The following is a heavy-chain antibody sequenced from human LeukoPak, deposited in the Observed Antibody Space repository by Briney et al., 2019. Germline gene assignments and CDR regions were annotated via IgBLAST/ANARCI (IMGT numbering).Heavy chain of an antibody. J-gene: IGHJ5*02. CDR2: VYHVGTT. D-gene: IGHD6-13*01. Sequence: SEALSLTCTVSGYSISSGYYWGWIRQPPGKGLEWIGVYHVGTTDYNPSLKSRVTISVDGSKNQMSLTLSSVAAEDTAVYYCARVVRIGAALGWFDPWGQGTLVTVSS. V-gene: IGHV4-38-2*02. CDR3: ARVVRIGAALGWFDP. CDR1: GYSISSGYY.